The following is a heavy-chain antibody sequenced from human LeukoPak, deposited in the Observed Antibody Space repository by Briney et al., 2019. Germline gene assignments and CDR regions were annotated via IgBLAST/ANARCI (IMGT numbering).Heavy chain of an antibody. CDR3: ASIGLLQYFDY. D-gene: IGHD3-22*01. CDR1: GGSISSGSYC. CDR2: IHTSGST. J-gene: IGHJ4*02. Sequence: SQTLSLTCTVSGGSISSGSYCWSWIRQPAGKGLEWIGRIHTSGSTNYNPSLKSRVTISVDTSKNQFSLKLSSVTAADTAVYYCASIGLLQYFDYWGQGTLVTVSS. V-gene: IGHV4-61*02.